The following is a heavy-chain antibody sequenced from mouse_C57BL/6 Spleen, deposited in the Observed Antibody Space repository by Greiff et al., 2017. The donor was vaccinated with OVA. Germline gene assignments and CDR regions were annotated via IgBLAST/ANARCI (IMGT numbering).Heavy chain of an antibody. D-gene: IGHD4-1*01. J-gene: IGHJ2*01. Sequence: QVQLQQSGAELVKPGASVKISCKASGYAFSSYWMNWVKQRPGKGLEWIGQIYPGDGDTNYNGKFKGKATLTADKSSSTAYMQLSSLTSEDSAVYFCARSGTRDYFDDWGQGTTLTVSS. CDR2: IYPGDGDT. CDR1: GYAFSSYW. CDR3: ARSGTRDYFDD. V-gene: IGHV1-80*01.